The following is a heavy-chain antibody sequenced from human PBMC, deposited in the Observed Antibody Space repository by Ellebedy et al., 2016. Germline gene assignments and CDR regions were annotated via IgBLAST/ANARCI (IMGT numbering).Heavy chain of an antibody. CDR1: GGSISRYY. CDR3: ARIGGVSFGERPIDY. D-gene: IGHD3-10*01. V-gene: IGHV4-59*01. CDR2: IYYTWTT. J-gene: IGHJ4*02. Sequence: SETLSPTCIVSGGSISRYYWSWIRQPPGRGLEWIGNIYYTWTTNYNPSLQRRVTISLDTSKNQFSLRLTSLTAADTAGYYCARIGGVSFGERPIDYWGQGTLVTVSS.